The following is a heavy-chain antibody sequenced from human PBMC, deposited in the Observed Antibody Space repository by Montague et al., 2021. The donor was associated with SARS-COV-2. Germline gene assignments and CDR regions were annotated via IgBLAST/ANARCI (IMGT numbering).Heavy chain of an antibody. Sequence: SESLSLTCTVSGRSISSSSYYWGWIRQPPGKGLEWIGSIYYSGSTYYNPSLKSRVTISVDTSKNQFSLKLSSVTAADTAVHYCARHHSRDTIFGVAKMNWFDPWGQGTLVTVSS. J-gene: IGHJ5*02. CDR1: GRSISSSSYY. CDR2: IYYSGST. D-gene: IGHD3-3*01. CDR3: ARHHSRDTIFGVAKMNWFDP. V-gene: IGHV4-39*01.